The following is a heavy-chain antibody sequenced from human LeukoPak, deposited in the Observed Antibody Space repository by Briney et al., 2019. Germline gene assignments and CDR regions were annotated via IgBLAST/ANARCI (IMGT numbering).Heavy chain of an antibody. J-gene: IGHJ4*02. V-gene: IGHV3-21*01. Sequence: GGSLRLSCAASGFTFSSYSMNWVRQAPGKGLEWVSSISSSSSYIYYADSVKGRFTISRDNSKNTLYLQMNSLRAEDTAVYYCAKLSGYSEHQLFDYWGQGTLVTVSS. CDR2: ISSSSSYI. D-gene: IGHD3-3*01. CDR3: AKLSGYSEHQLFDY. CDR1: GFTFSSYS.